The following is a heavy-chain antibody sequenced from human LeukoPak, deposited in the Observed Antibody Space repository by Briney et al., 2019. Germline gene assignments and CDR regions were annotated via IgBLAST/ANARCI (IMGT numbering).Heavy chain of an antibody. J-gene: IGHJ4*02. CDR3: AKGGGAHYDTSGYLTS. CDR2: ITGCDGAT. Sequence: GGSLRLSCAASGFTFSSYAMIWVRQAAGRGLEWVSSITGCDGATVYADSVKGRFTITRDNSKNTLYLLMNPLSAGDTAVYYCAKGGGAHYDTSGYLTSWGQGALVTVSS. CDR1: GFTFSSYA. V-gene: IGHV3-23*01. D-gene: IGHD3-22*01.